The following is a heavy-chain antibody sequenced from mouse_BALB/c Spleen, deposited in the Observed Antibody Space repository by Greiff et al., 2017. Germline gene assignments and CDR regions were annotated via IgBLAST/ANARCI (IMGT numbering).Heavy chain of an antibody. CDR3: ATYYRYDWFAY. D-gene: IGHD2-14*01. CDR1: GFSLTSYG. CDR2: IWAGGST. V-gene: IGHV2-9*02. Sequence: VKLMESGPGLVAPSQSLSITCTVSGFSLTSYGVHWVRQPPGKGLEWLGVIWAGGSTNYYSALMSRLSISNDNSKSQVFLKMNSLQTDDTAMYYCATYYRYDWFAYWGQGTLVTVSA. J-gene: IGHJ3*01.